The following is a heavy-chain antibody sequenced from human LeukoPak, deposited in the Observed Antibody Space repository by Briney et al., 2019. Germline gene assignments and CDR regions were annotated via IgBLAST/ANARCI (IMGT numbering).Heavy chain of an antibody. D-gene: IGHD3-10*01. J-gene: IGHJ4*02. CDR1: GDSISNYY. CDR2: IYYSGST. V-gene: IGHV4-59*01. CDR3: ARAGRVVWFGESSWYFDY. Sequence: SETLSLTCTVSGDSISNYYWSWIRQPPGKGLEWIGYIYYSGSTNYNPSLKSRVTISVDTSKNQFSLKLSSVTAADTAVYYCARAGRVVWFGESSWYFDYWGQGTLVTVSS.